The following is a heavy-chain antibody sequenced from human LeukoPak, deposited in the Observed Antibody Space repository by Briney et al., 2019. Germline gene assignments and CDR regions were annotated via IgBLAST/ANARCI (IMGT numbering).Heavy chain of an antibody. D-gene: IGHD5-24*01. CDR1: GFTFSSYA. CDR3: AKSSSYGYNSAY. V-gene: IGHV3-23*01. CDR2: ISGSGGST. Sequence: GGSLRLSCAASGFTFSSYAMSWVRQAPGKGLEWVSAISGSGGSTYYADSVKGRFAISRDNSKNTLYLQMNSLRAEDTAVYYCAKSSSYGYNSAYWGQGTLVTVSS. J-gene: IGHJ4*02.